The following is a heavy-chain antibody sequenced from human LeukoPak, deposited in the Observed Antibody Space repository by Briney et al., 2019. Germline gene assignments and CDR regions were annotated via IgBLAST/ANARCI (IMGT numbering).Heavy chain of an antibody. CDR3: ARVAYDNSGYYPDAFDI. Sequence: GGSLRLSCAASGFTVSSNYMSWVRQAPGKGLXXXXXXYSGGSTDHADSVKGRFTISRDNSKNTLYLQMNSLRAEDTAVYYCARVAYDNSGYYPDAFDIWGQGTMVTVSS. V-gene: IGHV3-53*01. J-gene: IGHJ3*02. CDR1: GFTVSSNY. D-gene: IGHD3-22*01. CDR2: XYSGGST.